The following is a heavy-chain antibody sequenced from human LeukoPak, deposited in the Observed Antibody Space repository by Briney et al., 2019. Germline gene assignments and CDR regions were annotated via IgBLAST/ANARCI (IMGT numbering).Heavy chain of an antibody. CDR2: INHSGST. CDR1: GGSFSGYY. Sequence: SETLSLTCAVYGGSFSGYYWSRIRQPPGKGLEWIGEINHSGSTNYNPSLKSRVTISVDTSKNQFSLKLSSVTAADTAVYYCARRSDSSGWYAFDYWGQGTLVTVSS. J-gene: IGHJ4*02. CDR3: ARRSDSSGWYAFDY. D-gene: IGHD6-19*01. V-gene: IGHV4-34*01.